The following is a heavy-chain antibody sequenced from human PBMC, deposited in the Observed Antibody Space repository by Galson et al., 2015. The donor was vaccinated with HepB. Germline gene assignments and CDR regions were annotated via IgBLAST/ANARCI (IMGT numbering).Heavy chain of an antibody. Sequence: SLRLSCAASGFTFDDYAMHWVRQAPGKGLEWVSGISWNSGSIGYADSVKGRFTISRDNAKNSLYLQMNSLRAEDTALYYCAKDAFCSSTSCYFGSAFDIWGQGTMVTVSS. CDR2: ISWNSGSI. D-gene: IGHD2-2*01. CDR3: AKDAFCSSTSCYFGSAFDI. J-gene: IGHJ3*02. CDR1: GFTFDDYA. V-gene: IGHV3-9*01.